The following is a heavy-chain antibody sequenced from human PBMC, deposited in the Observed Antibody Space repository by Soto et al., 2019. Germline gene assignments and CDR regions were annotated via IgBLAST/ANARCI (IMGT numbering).Heavy chain of an antibody. V-gene: IGHV4-59*06. CDR1: GDSCRNHY. CDR2: LYYSGST. Sequence: LSLTYSGSGDSCRNHYWRCIQQPPGKGLEWIGYLYYSGSTYYNPSLKSRVTISVDTSKNQFSLKLSSVTAADTAVYYCAIYDSSGSRGFQHWGKGTLVTVSS. J-gene: IGHJ1*01. CDR3: AIYDSSGSRGFQH. D-gene: IGHD3-22*01.